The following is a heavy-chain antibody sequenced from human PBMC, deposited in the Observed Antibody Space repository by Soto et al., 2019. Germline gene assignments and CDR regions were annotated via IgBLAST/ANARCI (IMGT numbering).Heavy chain of an antibody. CDR2: IYYSGST. CDR1: GGSISSSSYY. CDR3: ARLMRSGYSYGLLTFDY. D-gene: IGHD5-18*01. J-gene: IGHJ4*02. Sequence: ASETLSLTCTVSGGSISSSSYYWGWIRQPPGKGLEWIGSIYYSGSTYYNPPLKSRVTISVDTSKNQFSLKLSSVTAADTAVYYCARLMRSGYSYGLLTFDYWGQGTLVPSP. V-gene: IGHV4-39*01.